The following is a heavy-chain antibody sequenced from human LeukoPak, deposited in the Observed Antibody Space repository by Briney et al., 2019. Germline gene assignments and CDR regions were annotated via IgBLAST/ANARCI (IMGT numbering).Heavy chain of an antibody. J-gene: IGHJ4*02. Sequence: GGSLRLSCAASGFTFSSNLVSWGRPAPGKGVGRGGNKKQDGSEKYYVDSVKGRFTISRDNAKNSLYLQMNSLRAEDTAVYYCASWKGSGSYYPYYFDYWGQGTLVTVSS. CDR3: ASWKGSGSYYPYYFDY. CDR1: GFTFSSNL. V-gene: IGHV3-7*02. D-gene: IGHD3-10*01. CDR2: KKQDGSEK.